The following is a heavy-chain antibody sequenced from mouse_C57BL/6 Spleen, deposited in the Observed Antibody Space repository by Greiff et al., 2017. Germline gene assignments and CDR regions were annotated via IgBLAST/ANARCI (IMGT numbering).Heavy chain of an antibody. CDR2: IDPETGGT. CDR3: TRGGYWYCDV. CDR1: GYTFTDYE. Sequence: VQLQQSGAELVRPGASVTLSCKASGYTFTDYEMHWVKQTPVHGLEWIGAIDPETGGTAYNQKFKGKAILTADKSSSTAYMELRSLTSEDSAVYYCTRGGYWYCDVWGTGTTVTVSS. V-gene: IGHV1-15*01. D-gene: IGHD1-1*02. J-gene: IGHJ1*03.